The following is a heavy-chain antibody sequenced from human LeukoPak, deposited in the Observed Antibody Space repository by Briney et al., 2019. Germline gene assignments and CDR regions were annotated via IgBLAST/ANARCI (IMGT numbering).Heavy chain of an antibody. CDR1: GFIFSSYG. CDR2: IRHDGSNK. Sequence: GGSLRLSCPASGFIFSSYGMHWVRQAPGKGLEWVAFIRHDGSNKYYADSVKGRFTISRDNSKNTLYLQMNSLRAEDTAVYYCAKDFDGYSYGTLDYWGQGTQVTVSS. V-gene: IGHV3-30*02. J-gene: IGHJ4*02. D-gene: IGHD5-18*01. CDR3: AKDFDGYSYGTLDY.